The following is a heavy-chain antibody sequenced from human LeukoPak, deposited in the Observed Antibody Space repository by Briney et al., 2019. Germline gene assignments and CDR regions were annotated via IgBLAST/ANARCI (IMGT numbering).Heavy chain of an antibody. J-gene: IGHJ4*02. V-gene: IGHV4-34*01. CDR2: INHSGST. D-gene: IGHD6-13*01. CDR1: GGSFSGYC. CDR3: ARGRRAAAGTTFGY. Sequence: SETLSLTCAVYGGSFSGYCWSWIRQPPGKGLEWIGEINHSGSTNYNPSLKSRVTISVDTSKNQFSLKLSSVTAADTAVYYCARGRRAAAGTTFGYWGQGTLVTVSS.